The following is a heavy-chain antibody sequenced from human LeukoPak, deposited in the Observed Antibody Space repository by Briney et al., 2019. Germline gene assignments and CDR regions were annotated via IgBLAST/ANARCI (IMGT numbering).Heavy chain of an antibody. CDR2: ISSSGSTI. V-gene: IGHV3-48*04. CDR3: ARDGALPFDY. J-gene: IGHJ4*02. CDR1: GFTVSSNF. Sequence: GGSLRLSCVISGFTVSSNFMNWVRQAPGKGLEWVSYISSSGSTIYYADSVKGRFTISRDNAKNSLYLQMNSLRAEDTAVYYCARDGALPFDYWGQGTLVTVSS.